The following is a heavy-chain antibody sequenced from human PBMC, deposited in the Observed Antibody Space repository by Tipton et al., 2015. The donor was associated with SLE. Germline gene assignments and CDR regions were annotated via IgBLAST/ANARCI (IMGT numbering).Heavy chain of an antibody. V-gene: IGHV3-23*01. D-gene: IGHD1-26*01. J-gene: IGHJ4*02. Sequence: SLRLSCAASGFTFSSYAMSWVRQAPGKGLEWVSAISGSGGSTYCADSVKGRFTISRDNSKNTLYLQMNSLRAEDTAVYYCAKPRFSGSLWYFDYWGQGTLVTVSS. CDR2: ISGSGGST. CDR1: GFTFSSYA. CDR3: AKPRFSGSLWYFDY.